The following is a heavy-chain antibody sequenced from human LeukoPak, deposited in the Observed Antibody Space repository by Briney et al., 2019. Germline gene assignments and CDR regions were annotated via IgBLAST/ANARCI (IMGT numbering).Heavy chain of an antibody. CDR3: ATGIAAAGLSIDY. CDR2: ISSSSSTI. Sequence: GGSLRLSCAASGFTFSSYSMNWVRQAPGKGLEWVPYISSSSSTIYYADSVKGRFTISRDNAKNSLYLQMNSLRAEDTAVYYCATGIAAAGLSIDYWGQGTLVTVSS. D-gene: IGHD6-13*01. V-gene: IGHV3-48*01. CDR1: GFTFSSYS. J-gene: IGHJ4*02.